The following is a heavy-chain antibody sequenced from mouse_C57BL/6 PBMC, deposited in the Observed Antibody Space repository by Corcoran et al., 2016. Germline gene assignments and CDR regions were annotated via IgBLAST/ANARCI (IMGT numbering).Heavy chain of an antibody. D-gene: IGHD4-1*02. CDR3: ASTGPAWFAY. J-gene: IGHJ3*01. CDR1: GYTFTDYN. Sequence: EVQLQQSGPELVKPGASVKIPCKASGYTFTDYNMDWVKQSHGKGLEWIGDINPNNGGTIYNQKFKGKATLTVDKSSSTAYMELRSLTSEDTAVYDCASTGPAWFAYWGQGTLVTVSA. CDR2: INPNNGGT. V-gene: IGHV1-18*01.